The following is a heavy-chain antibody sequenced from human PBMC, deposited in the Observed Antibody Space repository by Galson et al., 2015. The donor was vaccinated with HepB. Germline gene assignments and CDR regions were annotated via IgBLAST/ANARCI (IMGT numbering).Heavy chain of an antibody. CDR2: IIPIFGTA. CDR3: ARAQMYNWNPMDYYYYYMDV. J-gene: IGHJ6*03. CDR1: GGTFSSYA. V-gene: IGHV1-69*13. Sequence: SVKVSCKASGGTFSSYAISWVRQAPGQGLEWMGGIIPIFGTANYAQKFQGRVTITADESTSTAYMELSSLRSEDTAVYYCARAQMYNWNPMDYYYYYMDVWGKGTTVTVSS. D-gene: IGHD1-20*01.